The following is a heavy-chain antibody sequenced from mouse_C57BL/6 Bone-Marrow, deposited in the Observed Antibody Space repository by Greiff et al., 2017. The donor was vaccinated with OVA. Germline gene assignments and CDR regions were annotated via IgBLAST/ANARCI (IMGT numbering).Heavy chain of an antibody. J-gene: IGHJ3*01. D-gene: IGHD2-5*01. V-gene: IGHV5-4*03. CDR2: ISDGGSYT. Sequence: EVKLVESGGGFVKPGGSLKLSCAASGFTFSSYAMSWVRQTPEKRLEWVATISDGGSYTYYPDNVKGRFTISRDNAKNNLYLQMSHLKSEDTAMYYCARGNYSNSWFAYWGQGTLVTVSA. CDR3: ARGNYSNSWFAY. CDR1: GFTFSSYA.